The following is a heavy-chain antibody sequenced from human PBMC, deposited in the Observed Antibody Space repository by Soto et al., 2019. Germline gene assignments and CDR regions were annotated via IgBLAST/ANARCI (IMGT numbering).Heavy chain of an antibody. D-gene: IGHD2-8*02. V-gene: IGHV3-33*01. CDR3: ARGLVGFFHIDY. CDR2: IWYDGTNK. Sequence: GGSLRLSCEGSGFTFSSYGMHWVRQAPGKGLEWVAGIWYDGTNKYYGDSVMGRFTISRDNSKNTVYLQMNSLRAEDTALYYCARGLVGFFHIDYWGQGTLVTVSS. CDR1: GFTFSSYG. J-gene: IGHJ4*02.